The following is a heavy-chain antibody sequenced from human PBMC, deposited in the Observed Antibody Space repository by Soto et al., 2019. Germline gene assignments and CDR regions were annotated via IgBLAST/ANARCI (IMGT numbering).Heavy chain of an antibody. CDR1: GFTFSSYA. J-gene: IGHJ6*03. CDR2: ISGSGGST. V-gene: IGHV3-23*01. D-gene: IGHD6-13*01. CDR3: ANYPGAAGPYYYYYYMDG. Sequence: GGSLRLSCAASGFTFSSYAMSWVRQAPGKGLEWVSAISGSGGSTYYADSVKGRFTISRDNSKNTLYLQMNSLRAEDTAAYYCANYPGAAGPYYYYYYMDGWGKGTTVTVAS.